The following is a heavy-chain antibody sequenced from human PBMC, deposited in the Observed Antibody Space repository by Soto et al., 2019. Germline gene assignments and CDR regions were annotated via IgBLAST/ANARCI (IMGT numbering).Heavy chain of an antibody. CDR3: ARAHYGDYGYGMDV. V-gene: IGHV4-30-2*01. D-gene: IGHD4-17*01. CDR1: GGSISSGGYA. Sequence: PSGTLALTCAVFGGSISSGGYAWRWIRQPPGKGLEWIGYIYHSGSTYYNPSLKSRVTISVDRSKNQFSLKLSSVTAADTAVYYCARAHYGDYGYGMDVWGQGTTVTVSS. CDR2: IYHSGST. J-gene: IGHJ6*02.